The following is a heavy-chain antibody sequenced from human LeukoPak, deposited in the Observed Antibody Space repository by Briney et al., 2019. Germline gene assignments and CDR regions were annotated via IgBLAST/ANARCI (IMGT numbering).Heavy chain of an antibody. D-gene: IGHD6-13*01. CDR2: ISSSGSSI. CDR3: ARANYSNSWNDAFDI. J-gene: IGHJ3*02. V-gene: IGHV3-48*03. CDR1: GFTFSSYE. Sequence: PGGSLRLSCGASGFTFSSYEMNWVRQAPGKGLEWVAYISSSGSSIYYADSVKGRFTISRDNAKKSLYLQMNSLRAEDTAVYYCARANYSNSWNDAFDIWGQGTTVTVSS.